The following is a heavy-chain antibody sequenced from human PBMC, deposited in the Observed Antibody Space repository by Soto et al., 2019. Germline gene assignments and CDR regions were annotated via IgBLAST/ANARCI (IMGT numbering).Heavy chain of an antibody. CDR1: GFTFSDST. D-gene: IGHD3-3*01. J-gene: IGHJ6*03. V-gene: IGHV3-73*01. Sequence: EVQLVESGGELVQPGGSLKLSCAASGFTFSDSTIHWVRQASGKGLEWLVRIRGQRNNYAAAFGASVKGRITFSRDDSQNTAYLQINDLKTEDTAVYYCSRSAGHFGVAHNGGVYYSYYMDVWGKGTTVTVSS. CDR2: IRGQRNNYAA. CDR3: SRSAGHFGVAHNGGVYYSYYMDV.